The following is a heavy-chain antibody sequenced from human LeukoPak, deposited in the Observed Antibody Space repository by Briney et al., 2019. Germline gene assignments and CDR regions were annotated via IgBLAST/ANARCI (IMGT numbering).Heavy chain of an antibody. CDR1: GFTVNSNY. J-gene: IGHJ4*02. D-gene: IGHD3-22*01. Sequence: GGSLRLSCAASGFTVNSNYMTWVRQAPGKGLEWVSAISGSGGSTYYADSVKGRFTISRDNSKNTLYLQMNSLRAEDTAVYYCATRYYYDSSGYSPSDYWGQGTLVTVSS. CDR2: ISGSGGST. V-gene: IGHV3-23*01. CDR3: ATRYYYDSSGYSPSDY.